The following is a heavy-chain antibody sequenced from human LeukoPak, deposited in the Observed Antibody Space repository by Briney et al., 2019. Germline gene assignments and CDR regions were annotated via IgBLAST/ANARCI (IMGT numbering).Heavy chain of an antibody. CDR1: GYSFTSYW. D-gene: IGHD6-19*01. J-gene: IGHJ4*02. CDR3: ARLRGIAVAGNYFDY. CDR2: IYHGDSDT. Sequence: GESLKISCKGSGYSFTSYWIGWVRQMPGKGLEWMGIIYHGDSDTRYSPSFQGQVTISADKSISTAYLQWSSLKASDTAMYYCARLRGIAVAGNYFDYWGQGTLVTVSS. V-gene: IGHV5-51*01.